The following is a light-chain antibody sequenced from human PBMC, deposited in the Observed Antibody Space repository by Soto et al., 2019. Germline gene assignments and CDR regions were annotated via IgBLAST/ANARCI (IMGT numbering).Light chain of an antibody. V-gene: IGKV3-20*01. CDR2: GAS. CDR1: QSVSQY. CDR3: QQYATSARLT. J-gene: IGKJ3*01. Sequence: EIVLTQSPGTLSWSLGERATLSCRASQSVSQYLAWYQQKPGQAPRLLIYGASSRANGIPDRFSGSGSGTDFTLTINGLEPEDFALYYCQQYATSARLTFGPATKVDIK.